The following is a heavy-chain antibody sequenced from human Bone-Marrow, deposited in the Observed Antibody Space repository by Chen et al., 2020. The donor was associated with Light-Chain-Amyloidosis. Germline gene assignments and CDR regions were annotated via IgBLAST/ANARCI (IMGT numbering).Heavy chain of an antibody. V-gene: IGHV5-51*01. CDR2: IYPDDYDA. Sequence: LKISCKGSGYTFPISGIGWVRQMPGKGLEWMGVIYPDDYDASYSPSFEGQVTRPADKSITTAYLQWRSLKASDTAMYYCARLRDGYNFDYGGQVTLVTVSS. CDR1: GYTFPISG. D-gene: IGHD5-12*01. J-gene: IGHJ4*02. CDR3: ARLRDGYNFDY.